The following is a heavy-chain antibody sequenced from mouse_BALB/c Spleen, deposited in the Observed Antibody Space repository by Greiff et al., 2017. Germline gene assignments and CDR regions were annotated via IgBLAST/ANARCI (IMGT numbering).Heavy chain of an antibody. J-gene: IGHJ3*01. CDR2: IWAGGST. D-gene: IGHD2-4*01. V-gene: IGHV2-9*02. Sequence: VQLVESGPGLVAPSQSLSITCTVSGFSLTSYGVHWVRQPPGKGLEWLGVIWAGGSTNYNSALMSRLSISKDNSKSQVFLKMNSLQTDDTAMYYCARDHSTMITAWFAYWGQGTLVTVSA. CDR1: GFSLTSYG. CDR3: ARDHSTMITAWFAY.